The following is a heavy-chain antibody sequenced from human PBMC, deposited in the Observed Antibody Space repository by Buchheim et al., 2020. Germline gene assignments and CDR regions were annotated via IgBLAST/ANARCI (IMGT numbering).Heavy chain of an antibody. CDR1: GGSFSGYY. Sequence: QVQLQQWGAGLLKPSETLSLTCAVYGGSFSGYYWSWIRQPPGKGLEWIGEINHSGSTNYNPSLKSRVTISVDTSKTQFSLKLSSVTAADTAVYYCARGRYNWNRRGWFDPWGQGTL. V-gene: IGHV4-34*01. CDR2: INHSGST. J-gene: IGHJ5*02. CDR3: ARGRYNWNRRGWFDP. D-gene: IGHD1-20*01.